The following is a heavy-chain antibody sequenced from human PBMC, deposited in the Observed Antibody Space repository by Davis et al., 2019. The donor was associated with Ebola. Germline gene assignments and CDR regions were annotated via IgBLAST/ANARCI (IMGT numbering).Heavy chain of an antibody. CDR3: TTPGGQDSGYDVFDI. J-gene: IGHJ3*02. CDR1: GYTFTNYY. CDR2: INPNDGRT. D-gene: IGHD5-12*01. Sequence: ASVKVSCKASGYTFTNYYMHWVLHAPVQVLDWMGMINPNDGRTIYAQKFQGRVTVTRDTSTTTVYMDLSSLRSEDTALYYCTTPGGQDSGYDVFDIWGQGTMVTVSS. V-gene: IGHV1-46*03.